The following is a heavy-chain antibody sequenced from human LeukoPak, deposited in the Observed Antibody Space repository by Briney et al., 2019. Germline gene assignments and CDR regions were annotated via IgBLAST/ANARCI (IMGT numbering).Heavy chain of an antibody. CDR1: VGSISSVV. CDR3: ARGGPWTTVTATGVPLDY. CDR2: ICYSGIT. D-gene: IGHD4-17*01. Sequence: SQSPSLTCAVSVGSISSVVWSWVRQPPGHRRRWMGAICYSGITNYNPSFKSRVTISADTSKTQFSLRLISVTAADTAVYYCARGGPWTTVTATGVPLDYWGQGTLVTVSS. V-gene: IGHV4-59*01. J-gene: IGHJ4*02.